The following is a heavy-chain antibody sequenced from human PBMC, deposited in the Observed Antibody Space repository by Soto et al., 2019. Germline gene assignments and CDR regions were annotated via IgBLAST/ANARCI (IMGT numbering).Heavy chain of an antibody. V-gene: IGHV1-69*02. J-gene: IGHJ4*02. CDR3: ASSYGSGYRAFDY. Sequence: QVQLVQSGAEVKRPGSSVKVSCKASGDTFTFYSINWVRQAPGLELEWMGRINPILSMSNYAQRFQGRVTMTEDKSTSTAYMELGSLRSEDTAIYYGASSYGSGYRAFDYWGQGALVTVSS. D-gene: IGHD3-10*01. CDR1: GDTFTFYS. CDR2: INPILSMS.